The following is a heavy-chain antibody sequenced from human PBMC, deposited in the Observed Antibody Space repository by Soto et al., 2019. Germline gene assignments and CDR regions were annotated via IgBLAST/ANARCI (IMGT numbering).Heavy chain of an antibody. Sequence: GGSLRLSCVASGFTFSSYWMHWVRQAPGKGLVWVSRINSDGSSTSYADSVKGRFTISRDNAKNTLYLQMNSLRAEDTAVYYCARLSWAHYFDYWGQGTLVTVSS. V-gene: IGHV3-74*01. CDR1: GFTFSSYW. J-gene: IGHJ4*02. D-gene: IGHD6-13*01. CDR3: ARLSWAHYFDY. CDR2: INSDGSST.